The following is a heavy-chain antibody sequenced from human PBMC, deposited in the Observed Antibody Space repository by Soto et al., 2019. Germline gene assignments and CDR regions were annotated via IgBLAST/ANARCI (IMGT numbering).Heavy chain of an antibody. V-gene: IGHV1-8*01. D-gene: IGHD4-4*01. CDR3: ARGGEVSNYGVLSDY. J-gene: IGHJ4*02. Sequence: ASVKVSCKASGSTFTSYDINWVRQATGQGLEWMGWMNPNSGNTGYAQKFQGRVTMTRNTSISTAYMELSSLRSEDTAVYYCARGGEVSNYGVLSDYWGQGTLVTVSS. CDR2: MNPNSGNT. CDR1: GSTFTSYD.